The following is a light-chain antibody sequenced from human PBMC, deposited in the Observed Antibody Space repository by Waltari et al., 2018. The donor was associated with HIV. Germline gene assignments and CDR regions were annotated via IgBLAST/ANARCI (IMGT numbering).Light chain of an antibody. J-gene: IGKJ1*01. CDR2: KIS. Sequence: EAVLTQSPVSLSVALGRPASISCISIQSLIYTDGNTYLNWFHQRPGQSPRRLIYKISNRDAGVPDRFSGSGSVTEFTLHISRVEAEEVGIFYCMQSTHWPGTFGQGTKVEIQ. V-gene: IGKV2-30*01. CDR1: QSLIYTDGNTY. CDR3: MQSTHWPGT.